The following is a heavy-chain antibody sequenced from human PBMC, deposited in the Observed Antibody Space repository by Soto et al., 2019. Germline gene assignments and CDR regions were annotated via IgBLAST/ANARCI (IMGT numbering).Heavy chain of an antibody. CDR2: INSDGSST. V-gene: IGHV3-74*01. D-gene: IGHD2-8*01. Sequence: AGGSLRLSCAASGFTFSSYWMHWVRQAPGKGLVWVSRINSDGSSTSYADSLKGRFTISRDKAKNTLYLQMNSLRAEDTALYYCAKNGLDNSPSAIDSWGPGTMVTVSS. CDR3: AKNGLDNSPSAIDS. CDR1: GFTFSSYW. J-gene: IGHJ4*02.